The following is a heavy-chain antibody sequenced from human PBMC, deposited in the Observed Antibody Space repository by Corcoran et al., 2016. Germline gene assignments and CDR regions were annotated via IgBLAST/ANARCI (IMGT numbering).Heavy chain of an antibody. J-gene: IGHJ4*02. V-gene: IGHV3-9*01. CDR3: AKGGYNSGFDY. D-gene: IGHD6-25*01. Sequence: EVQLVESGGGLVQPGRSLRLSCAASGFTFDDYAMHWVRQAPGKGLEWVSGISWNSGSIGYADSVKGRFTISRDNAKNALYLQMNSLSAEDTALYYCAKGGYNSGFDYWGQGTLVTGSS. CDR2: ISWNSGSI. CDR1: GFTFDDYA.